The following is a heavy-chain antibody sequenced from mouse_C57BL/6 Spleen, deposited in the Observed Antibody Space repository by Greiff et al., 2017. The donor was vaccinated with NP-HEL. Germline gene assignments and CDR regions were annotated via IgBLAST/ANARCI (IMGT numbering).Heavy chain of an antibody. CDR2: IYPGNSDT. Sequence: VQLQQSGTVLARPGASVKMSCKTSGYTFTSYWMHWVKQRPGQGLEWRGAIYPGNSDTSYNQKFKGKAKLTAVTSASTAYMELSSLTNEDSAVYYCTVAYYSNYVDYWGQGTTLTVSS. CDR3: TVAYYSNYVDY. D-gene: IGHD2-5*01. V-gene: IGHV1-5*01. J-gene: IGHJ2*01. CDR1: GYTFTSYW.